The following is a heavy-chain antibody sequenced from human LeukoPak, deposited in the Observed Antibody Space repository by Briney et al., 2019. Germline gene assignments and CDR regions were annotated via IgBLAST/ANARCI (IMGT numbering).Heavy chain of an antibody. CDR2: IYYSGST. D-gene: IGHD3-3*01. J-gene: IGHJ4*02. CDR3: ARVKDFWSGYYYY. Sequence: SETLSLTCTVSGGSISSYYWSWIRQPPGKGLEWIGYIYYSGSTNYNPSLKSRVTISVDTSKNQFSLKLSFVTAADTAVYYCARVKDFWSGYYYYWGQGTLVTVSS. CDR1: GGSISSYY. V-gene: IGHV4-59*12.